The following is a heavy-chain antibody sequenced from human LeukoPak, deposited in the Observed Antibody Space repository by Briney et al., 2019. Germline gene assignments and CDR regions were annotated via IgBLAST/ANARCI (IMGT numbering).Heavy chain of an antibody. V-gene: IGHV1-18*01. Sequence: VASVKVSCKASGYTFTSDGISWVRQAPGQGPEWMGWISAYNGNTNYAQKLQGRVTITADKSTSTAYMELSSLRSEDTAVYYCARDLNGGTDAFDIWGQGTMVTVSS. J-gene: IGHJ3*02. CDR3: ARDLNGGTDAFDI. D-gene: IGHD4-23*01. CDR2: ISAYNGNT. CDR1: GYTFTSDG.